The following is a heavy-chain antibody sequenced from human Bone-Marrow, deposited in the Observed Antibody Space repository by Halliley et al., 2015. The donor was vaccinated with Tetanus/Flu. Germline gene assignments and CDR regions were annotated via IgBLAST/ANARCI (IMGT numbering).Heavy chain of an antibody. CDR2: IYHGGAT. J-gene: IGHJ4*02. D-gene: IGHD3-10*01. CDR3: AGHLVTPGTRGFES. CDR1: VGSITSSNW. V-gene: IGHV4-4*01. Sequence: TLSLTCAVSVGSITSSNWWSWVRQPPGKGLEWIGEIYHGGATNYNPSLESRVTILVDKSNNPFSQSLRSLTAAGTAVYFCAGHLVTPGTRGFESWGQGTLVTVSS.